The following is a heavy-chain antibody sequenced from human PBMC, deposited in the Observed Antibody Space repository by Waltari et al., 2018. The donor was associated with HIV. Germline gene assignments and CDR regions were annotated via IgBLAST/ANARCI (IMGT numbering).Heavy chain of an antibody. Sequence: QIQLEQSGAEVKKPGASVKVSCKDSGDTITKNALHWVRQAPGQRPEWMGWINPDNGYTGYSQKFQGRVTITTDTSARTAYMELSSLRSEDTAVYYCARDKPQTQILGVITGAFDIWGQGTEVTVSS. CDR1: GDTITKNA. V-gene: IGHV1-3*01. CDR2: INPDNGYT. J-gene: IGHJ3*02. CDR3: ARDKPQTQILGVITGAFDI. D-gene: IGHD1-26*01.